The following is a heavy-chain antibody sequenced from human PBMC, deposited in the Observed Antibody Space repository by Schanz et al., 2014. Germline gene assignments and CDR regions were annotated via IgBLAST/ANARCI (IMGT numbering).Heavy chain of an antibody. D-gene: IGHD3-10*01. Sequence: EVQLVESGGGLVQPGGSLRLSCAASGFTFSSYWMHWVRQVPGKGLVWVSRIKSDGSSTSYADSVKGRFTISRDNAKNTLYLQMNSLRAEDTAVYYCARPALSFGDNYFDPWGQGTLVTVSS. CDR1: GFTFSSYW. J-gene: IGHJ5*02. V-gene: IGHV3-74*01. CDR3: ARPALSFGDNYFDP. CDR2: IKSDGSST.